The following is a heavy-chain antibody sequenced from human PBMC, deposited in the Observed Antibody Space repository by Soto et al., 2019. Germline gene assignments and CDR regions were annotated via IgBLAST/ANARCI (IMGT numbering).Heavy chain of an antibody. CDR1: GGSISSYY. D-gene: IGHD3-10*01. Sequence: SETLSLTCTVSGGSISSYYWSWIRQPPGKGLEWIGYIYYSGSTNYNPSLKSRVTISVDTSKNQFSLKLSSVTAADTAVYYCARDRGHYYGSGSYHIPHPAYNWFDPWGQGTLVTVSS. J-gene: IGHJ5*02. CDR3: ARDRGHYYGSGSYHIPHPAYNWFDP. V-gene: IGHV4-59*01. CDR2: IYYSGST.